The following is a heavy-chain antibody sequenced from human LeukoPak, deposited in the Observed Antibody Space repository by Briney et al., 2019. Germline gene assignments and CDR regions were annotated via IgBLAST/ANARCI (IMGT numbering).Heavy chain of an antibody. CDR3: ARVTNLRWFDP. Sequence: SETLSLTCTVSGGSISSSSYYWGWIRQPPGKGLEWIGSIYYSGSTYYNPSLKSRVTISVDTSKNQFSLKLSSVTAADTAVYYCARVTNLRWFDPWGQGTLVTVSS. CDR1: GGSISSSSYY. V-gene: IGHV4-39*07. J-gene: IGHJ5*02. D-gene: IGHD1-14*01. CDR2: IYYSGST.